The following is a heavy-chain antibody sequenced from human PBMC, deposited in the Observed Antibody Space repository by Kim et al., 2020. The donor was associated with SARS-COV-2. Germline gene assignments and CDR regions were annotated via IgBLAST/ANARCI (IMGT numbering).Heavy chain of an antibody. CDR3: ARAVAGGYIGDDY. Sequence: YADSVKGRFTISRDNGKNSMFLQMNSLRDEDTAMYYCARAVAGGYIGDDYWGQGTLVTVSS. D-gene: IGHD3-22*01. J-gene: IGHJ4*02. V-gene: IGHV3-48*02.